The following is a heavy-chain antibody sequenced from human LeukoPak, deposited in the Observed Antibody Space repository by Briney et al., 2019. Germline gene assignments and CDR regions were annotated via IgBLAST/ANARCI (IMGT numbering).Heavy chain of an antibody. Sequence: GASVKVSCKVSGVNLSATSIHWVRQAPGQWLEWMGGFDPEDGESIFAQRFQGRFSMTEDTSTDTAYMELRSLRLEDTAVYYRATADKWEPLDYWGQGTLVTVSS. CDR1: GVNLSATS. CDR2: FDPEDGES. J-gene: IGHJ4*02. D-gene: IGHD1-26*01. CDR3: ATADKWEPLDY. V-gene: IGHV1-24*01.